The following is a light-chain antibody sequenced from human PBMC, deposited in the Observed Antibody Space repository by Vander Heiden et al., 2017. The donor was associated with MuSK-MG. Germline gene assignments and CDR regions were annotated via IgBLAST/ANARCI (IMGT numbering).Light chain of an antibody. Sequence: EIVMTQSPATLSVSPGERATLSCRASQSVSSNLAWYQQKPGQAPRLLIYGASTRATGIPARFSGSGYGKEFTLTISSRQSEDFAVYYCQQNNNWPLLTFGGGTKVEIK. CDR3: QQNNNWPLLT. CDR2: GAS. J-gene: IGKJ4*01. CDR1: QSVSSN. V-gene: IGKV3-15*01.